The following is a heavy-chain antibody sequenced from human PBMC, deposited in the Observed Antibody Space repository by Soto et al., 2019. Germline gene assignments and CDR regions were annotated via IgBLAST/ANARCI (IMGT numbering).Heavy chain of an antibody. Sequence: GGSLRLSCAASGFTFSSYAMHWVRQAPGKGLEWVAVISYDGSNKYYADSVKGRFTISRDNSKNTLYLQMNSLRAEDTAVYYCARDIFLRPDRFDDSSGPGLAFDIWGQGTMVTVSS. V-gene: IGHV3-30-3*01. D-gene: IGHD3-22*01. CDR2: ISYDGSNK. CDR3: ARDIFLRPDRFDDSSGPGLAFDI. CDR1: GFTFSSYA. J-gene: IGHJ3*02.